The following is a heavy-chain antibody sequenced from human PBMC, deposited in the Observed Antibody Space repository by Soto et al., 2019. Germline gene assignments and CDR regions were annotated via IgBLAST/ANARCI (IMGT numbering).Heavy chain of an antibody. D-gene: IGHD3-3*02. CDR3: AGEAGGSNIAAVLLDP. CDR2: INPKNGDT. V-gene: IGHV1-2*02. CDR1: GYFFNDYH. Sequence: ASVKVSCKTSGYFFNDYHMHWVRKAPGQGLEWMGWINPKNGDTNYAQKFQDRVTMTRDTSISTVYIELSRLTSDDTAVYYCAGEAGGSNIAAVLLDPWGQGTLVTVSS. J-gene: IGHJ5*02.